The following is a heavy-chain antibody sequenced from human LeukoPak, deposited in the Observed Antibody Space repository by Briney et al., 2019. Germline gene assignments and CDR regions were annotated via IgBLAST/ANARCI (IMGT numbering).Heavy chain of an antibody. V-gene: IGHV3-21*01. J-gene: IGHJ3*02. D-gene: IGHD3-22*01. CDR3: ARELPNYYDSSGYSQGAFDI. CDR2: ISSSSSYI. Sequence: GGSLRLSCAASGFTFSSYSMNWVRQAPGKGLEWVSSISSSSSYIYYADSVKGRFTISRDNAKNSLYLQMNSLRAEDTAVYYCARELPNYYDSSGYSQGAFDIWGQGTMVTVSS. CDR1: GFTFSSYS.